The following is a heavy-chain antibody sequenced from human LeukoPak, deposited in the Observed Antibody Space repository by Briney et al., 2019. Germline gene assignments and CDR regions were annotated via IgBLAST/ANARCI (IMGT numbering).Heavy chain of an antibody. D-gene: IGHD5-24*01. J-gene: IGHJ4*02. CDR1: GFTSSSYA. Sequence: PGRSLRLSCAASGFTSSSYAMHWVRQAPGKGLEWVSVIYGGGNIYYADSVKGRFTISRDNSKNTLYLQMNSLRAEDTAVYYCARGAGYNYPYYFDYWGQGTLVTVSS. CDR2: IYGGGNI. CDR3: ARGAGYNYPYYFDY. V-gene: IGHV3-53*01.